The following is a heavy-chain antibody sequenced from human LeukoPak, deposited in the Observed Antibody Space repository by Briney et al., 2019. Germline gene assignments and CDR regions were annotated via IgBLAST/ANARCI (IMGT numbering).Heavy chain of an antibody. CDR1: GFTFSSYS. J-gene: IGHJ4*02. CDR2: ISSSSSYI. CDR3: ARGGSKRFLEWLFFDY. Sequence: GGSLRLSCAASGFTFSSYSMNWVRQAPGKGLEWVSSISSSSSYIYYADSVKGRFTISRDNAKNSLYLQMNSLRAEDTAVYYCARGGSKRFLEWLFFDYWGQGTLVTVSS. V-gene: IGHV3-21*01. D-gene: IGHD3-3*01.